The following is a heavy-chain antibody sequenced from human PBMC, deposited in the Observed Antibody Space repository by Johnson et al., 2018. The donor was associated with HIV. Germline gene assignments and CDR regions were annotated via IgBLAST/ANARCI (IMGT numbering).Heavy chain of an antibody. CDR2: ISYDGIYK. V-gene: IGHV3-30*04. CDR3: ARDGPVDWVAAFDI. CDR1: GFTFNRYA. Sequence: QVQLVESGGGVVQPGRSLRLSCTGFGFTFNRYAIHWVRQAPNKGLEWVAVISYDGIYKYYGDSVKGRFTISRDNAKNSLYLQMHSLRAEDTAVYYCARDGPVDWVAAFDIWGQGTLVTVSS. J-gene: IGHJ3*02. D-gene: IGHD3-9*01.